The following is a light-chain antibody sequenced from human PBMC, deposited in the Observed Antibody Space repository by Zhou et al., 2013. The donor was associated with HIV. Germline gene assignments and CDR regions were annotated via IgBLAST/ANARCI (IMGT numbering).Light chain of an antibody. Sequence: EVVLTQSPGTLSLSPGRRATLSCRASHIVTNNFLAWYQQKPGQSPRLLIYGASYRATGIPDRFTGSGSGTDFALTISRLEPEDFAVYYCQQYGSSPRNFGPGTKVDIK. CDR3: QQYGSSPRN. V-gene: IGKV3-20*01. CDR1: HIVTNNF. CDR2: GAS. J-gene: IGKJ3*01.